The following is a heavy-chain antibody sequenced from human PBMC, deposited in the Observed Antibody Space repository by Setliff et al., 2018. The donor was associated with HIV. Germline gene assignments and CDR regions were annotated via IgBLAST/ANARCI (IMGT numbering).Heavy chain of an antibody. Sequence: ASVKVSCKPSGYTFSNYDINWVRQAAGQGLEWMGWMNPDSRNTGYAQRFEGRVTLTWDTSISTAYLELNHLKSDDTAVYYCARARTDYYDRRRRSHYYIDVWARGPRSPSP. CDR2: MNPDSRNT. J-gene: IGHJ6*03. CDR3: ARARTDYYDRRRRSHYYIDV. CDR1: GYTFSNYD. V-gene: IGHV1-8*02. D-gene: IGHD3-22*01.